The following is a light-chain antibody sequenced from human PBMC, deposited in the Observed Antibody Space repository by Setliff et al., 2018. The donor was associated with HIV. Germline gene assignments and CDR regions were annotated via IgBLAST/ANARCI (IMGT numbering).Light chain of an antibody. CDR1: SSDVGAYSL. J-gene: IGLJ1*01. CDR2: DVN. Sequence: QSALAQPASVSGSPGQSITISCTGTSSDVGAYSLVSWYQQHPGQAPKLIVYDVNKRPSGVSNRFAGSKSDNMASLTISGLQADDEGDYYCSSKTSISNLDVFGTGTKVTVL. V-gene: IGLV2-14*01. CDR3: SSKTSISNLDV.